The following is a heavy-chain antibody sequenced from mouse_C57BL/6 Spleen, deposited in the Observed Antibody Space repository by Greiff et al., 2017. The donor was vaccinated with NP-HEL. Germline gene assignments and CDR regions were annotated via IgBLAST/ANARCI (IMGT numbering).Heavy chain of an antibody. CDR3: AREDGNGFAY. CDR1: GYSFTGYY. D-gene: IGHD2-1*01. CDR2: INPSTGGT. V-gene: IGHV1-42*01. J-gene: IGHJ3*01. Sequence: VQLQQSGPELVKPGASVRISCKASGYSFTGYYMNWVKQSPEKSLEWIGEINPSTGGTTYNQKFKAKATLTVDKSSSTAYMQLKSLTSEDSAVYYCAREDGNGFAYWGQGTLVTVSA.